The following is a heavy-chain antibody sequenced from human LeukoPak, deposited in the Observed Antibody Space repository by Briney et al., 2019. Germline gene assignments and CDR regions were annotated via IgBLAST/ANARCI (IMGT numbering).Heavy chain of an antibody. CDR2: ISAYNGNT. D-gene: IGHD2-2*01. V-gene: IGHV1-18*01. CDR1: VYTFSSHA. Sequence: ASVKVSCRASVYTFSSHAISWVRQAPGRGLEWMGWISAYNGNTNYAQKLQGRVTMTADTSTSTAYMELRSLRSDDTAVYYCARDIGWYCSSASCAFDPWGQGTLVTVSS. CDR3: ARDIGWYCSSASCAFDP. J-gene: IGHJ5*02.